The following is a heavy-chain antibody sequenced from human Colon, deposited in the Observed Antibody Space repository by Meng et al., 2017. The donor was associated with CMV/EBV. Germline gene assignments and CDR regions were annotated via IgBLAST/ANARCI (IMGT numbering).Heavy chain of an antibody. CDR3: ARSIVFLAARPHACFDY. Sequence: GESLKISCAASGFTFSIYAMSWVRQAPGKGLEWVSSINDKGTSSYYADSVKGRFSFLRDNSKNTLFLQMNSLGAEDTAVYYCARSIVFLAARPHACFDYWGQGTLVTVSS. CDR2: INDKGTSS. J-gene: IGHJ4*02. CDR1: GFTFSIYA. V-gene: IGHV3-23*01. D-gene: IGHD6-6*01.